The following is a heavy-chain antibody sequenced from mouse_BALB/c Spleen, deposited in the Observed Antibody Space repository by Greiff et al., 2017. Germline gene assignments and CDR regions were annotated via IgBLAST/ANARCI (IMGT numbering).Heavy chain of an antibody. Sequence: EVKVEESGPGLVKPSQSLSLTCSVTGYSITSGYYWNWIRQFPGNKLEWMGYISYDGSNNYNPSLKNRISITRDTSKNQFFLKLNSVTTEDTATYYCARIYYGYDGFDDWGQGTTLTVSS. V-gene: IGHV3-6*02. CDR1: GYSITSGYY. D-gene: IGHD2-2*01. J-gene: IGHJ2*01. CDR2: ISYDGSN. CDR3: ARIYYGYDGFDD.